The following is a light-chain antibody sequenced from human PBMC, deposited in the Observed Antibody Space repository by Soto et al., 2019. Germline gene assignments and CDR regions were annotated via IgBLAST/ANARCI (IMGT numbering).Light chain of an antibody. CDR1: QDISNY. Sequence: DIQMTQSPSSLSASVGDRVTITCQASQDISNYLNWYQQKPGKAPKLLIYDASNLETGVPSRFSGSGSRTDFTFTISSLQPEDIATYYCQQYDNPPITFGQGTRLEIK. J-gene: IGKJ5*01. CDR3: QQYDNPPIT. V-gene: IGKV1-33*01. CDR2: DAS.